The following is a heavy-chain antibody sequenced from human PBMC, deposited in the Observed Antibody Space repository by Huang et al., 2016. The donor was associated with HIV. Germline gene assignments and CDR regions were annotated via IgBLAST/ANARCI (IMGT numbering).Heavy chain of an antibody. CDR1: GFSLNHKGVG. J-gene: IGHJ6*03. Sequence: LPLTCSFSGFSLNHKGVGVGWIRQPPGKAREWLVLIYWDDDKRFTPSLKNRITITKDTSKNQVVFTMTNLDPMDTGTYYCAHIGRLGNYYMDVWGNGTTVTVSS. D-gene: IGHD7-27*01. CDR3: AHIGRLGNYYMDV. V-gene: IGHV2-5*02. CDR2: IYWDDDK.